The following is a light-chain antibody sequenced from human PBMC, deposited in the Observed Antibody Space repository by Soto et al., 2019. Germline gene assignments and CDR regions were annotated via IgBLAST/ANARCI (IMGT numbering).Light chain of an antibody. Sequence: DIVMTQSPLSLPVTLGQPASISCRSSQSLVYSDGDTYLTWFQQRPGQSPRRLIYKVSDRDSGVPDRFSGSGSGTDFTLKISMVEAEDVGVYYCMQGTRWPWTFGQGTKVEIK. CDR1: QSLVYSDGDTY. J-gene: IGKJ1*01. CDR2: KVS. CDR3: MQGTRWPWT. V-gene: IGKV2-30*01.